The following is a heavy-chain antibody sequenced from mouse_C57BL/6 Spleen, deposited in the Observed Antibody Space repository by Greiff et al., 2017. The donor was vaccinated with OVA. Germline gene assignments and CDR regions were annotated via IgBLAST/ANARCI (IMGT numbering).Heavy chain of an antibody. CDR1: GFTIKNTY. CDR3: ARSEDGYCFAY. D-gene: IGHD2-3*01. V-gene: IGHV14-3*01. CDR2: IGPADGNT. J-gene: IGHJ3*01. Sequence: DVQLQESVAELVRPGASVKLSCTASGFTIKNTYMHWVKQRPEQGLEWIGRIGPADGNTKYAPKFQGKATITADTSSNTAYLQLSSLTSEDTAIYYCARSEDGYCFAYWGQGTLVTVSA.